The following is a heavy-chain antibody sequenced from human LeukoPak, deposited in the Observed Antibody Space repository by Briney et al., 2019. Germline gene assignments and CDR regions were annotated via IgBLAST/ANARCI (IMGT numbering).Heavy chain of an antibody. Sequence: PSETLSLTCAVYGGSFSGYYWSWIRQPPGKGLEWIGEINHSGSTNYNPSLKSRVTISVDTSKNQFSLKLSSVTAADTAVYYCASSTPLTYYDFWSGLSDGYYYGMDVWGQGTTVTVSS. J-gene: IGHJ6*02. V-gene: IGHV4-34*01. D-gene: IGHD3-3*01. CDR2: INHSGST. CDR3: ASSTPLTYYDFWSGLSDGYYYGMDV. CDR1: GGSFSGYY.